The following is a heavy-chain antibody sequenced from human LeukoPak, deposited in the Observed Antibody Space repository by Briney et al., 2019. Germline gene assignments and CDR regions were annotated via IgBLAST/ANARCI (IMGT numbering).Heavy chain of an antibody. CDR1: GGSFSGYY. Sequence: SETLSLTCAVYGGSFSGYYWSWIRQPLGKGLEWIGEINHSGSTNYNPSLKSRVTISVDTSKNQFSLKLSSVTAADTAVYYCARADMTSYYYYGMDVWGQGTTVTVSS. V-gene: IGHV4-34*01. D-gene: IGHD3-9*01. J-gene: IGHJ6*02. CDR2: INHSGST. CDR3: ARADMTSYYYYGMDV.